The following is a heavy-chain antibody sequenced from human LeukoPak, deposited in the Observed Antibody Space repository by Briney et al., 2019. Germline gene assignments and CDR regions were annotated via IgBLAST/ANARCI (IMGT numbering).Heavy chain of an antibody. D-gene: IGHD4/OR15-4a*01. CDR2: TYYSGST. J-gene: IGHJ4*02. CDR1: GYSISSGYY. CDR3: ARTPDYGGFDY. V-gene: IGHV4-61*01. Sequence: SETLSLTCAVSGYSISSGYYWSWIRQPPGKGLEWIGYTYYSGSTNYNPSLKSRVTISVDTSKNQFSLKLSSVTAADTAVYYCARTPDYGGFDYWGQGTLVTVSS.